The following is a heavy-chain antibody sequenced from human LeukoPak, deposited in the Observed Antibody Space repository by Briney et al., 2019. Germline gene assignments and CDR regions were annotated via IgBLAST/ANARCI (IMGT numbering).Heavy chain of an antibody. CDR1: GYTFTGYY. Sequence: ASVKVSCKASGYTFTGYYMHWVRQAPGQGLEWMGWINPNSGGTNYAQKFQGRVTMTGDPSISTAYVELSRLRSGDTAVYYCSTVGPVWFGELFAWGQGTLVTVSS. CDR2: INPNSGGT. J-gene: IGHJ5*02. V-gene: IGHV1-2*02. D-gene: IGHD3-10*01. CDR3: STVGPVWFGELFA.